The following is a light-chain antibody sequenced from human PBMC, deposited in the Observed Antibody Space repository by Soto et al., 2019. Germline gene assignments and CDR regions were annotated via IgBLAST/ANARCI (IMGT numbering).Light chain of an antibody. J-gene: IGKJ1*01. CDR1: QSVSSY. CDR3: QQYGGSTWT. V-gene: IGKV3-20*01. Sequence: EIVLTQSPATLSLSPGERATRSCRASQSVSSYLAWYQQKPGQAPRLLTHGASNRATGIPDRFSGSGSGTDFTLTISRLEPEDFAVYYCQQYGGSTWTFGQGTKVDIK. CDR2: GAS.